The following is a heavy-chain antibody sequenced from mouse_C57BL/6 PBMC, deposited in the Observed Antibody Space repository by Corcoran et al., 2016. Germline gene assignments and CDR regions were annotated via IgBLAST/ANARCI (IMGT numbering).Heavy chain of an antibody. CDR2: INPNNGGT. CDR1: GYTFTDYY. CDR3: ARKETVVATFDV. J-gene: IGHJ1*03. D-gene: IGHD1-1*01. V-gene: IGHV1-26*01. Sequence: EVQLQQSGPELVKPGASVKISCKASGYTFTDYYMNWVKQSHGKSLEWIGGINPNNGGTSYNQKFKGKATLTVDKSSSTAYMELRSLTSEDSAVYYCARKETVVATFDVWGTGTTVTVSS.